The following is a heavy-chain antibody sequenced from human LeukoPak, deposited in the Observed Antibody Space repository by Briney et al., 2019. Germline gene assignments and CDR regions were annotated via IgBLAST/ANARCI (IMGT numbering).Heavy chain of an antibody. CDR1: GYTFTGYF. CDR2: INPNTGGT. D-gene: IGHD3-10*01. CDR3: ARGGYYYGSVSYRDAFDI. J-gene: IGHJ3*02. Sequence: ASVKVSCKASGYTFTGYFMHWVRQAPGPGLEWMGWINPNTGGTNYAQKFQGWVTMTRDTSLSTAYMELSRRRCDDTAVYYCARGGYYYGSVSYRDAFDIWGQGTMVTVSS. V-gene: IGHV1-2*04.